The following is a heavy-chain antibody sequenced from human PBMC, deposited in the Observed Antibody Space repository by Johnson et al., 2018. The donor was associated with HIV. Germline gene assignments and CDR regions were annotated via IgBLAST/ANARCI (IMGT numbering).Heavy chain of an antibody. V-gene: IGHV3-30*18. J-gene: IGHJ3*02. CDR3: AKTAWVFEGDASDI. CDR2: ISYDAITK. Sequence: QVQLVESGGGVVQPGRSLRLSCAASGFTFSTCAMHWVRQAPGKGLEWVAVISYDAITKYYADSVKGRFTISRDNSKSMLHLQMNSLRAEDTAIYYCAKTAWVFEGDASDIWGQGTMVTVSS. D-gene: IGHD3-3*01. CDR1: GFTFSTCA.